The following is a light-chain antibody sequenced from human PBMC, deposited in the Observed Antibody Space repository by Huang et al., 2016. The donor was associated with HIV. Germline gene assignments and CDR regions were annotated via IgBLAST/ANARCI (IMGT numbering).Light chain of an antibody. J-gene: IGKJ1*01. V-gene: IGKV1-6*01. CDR2: GAS. Sequence: AIQMTQSPSSLSASVGDRVTITCRSSQGVTDDLAWYQQKPGKAPKLLISGASTLRSGVPSSFIGSGSGTDFTLTISSLQPEDYATYYCLQDHNYPRTFGQGTKVEI. CDR3: LQDHNYPRT. CDR1: QGVTDD.